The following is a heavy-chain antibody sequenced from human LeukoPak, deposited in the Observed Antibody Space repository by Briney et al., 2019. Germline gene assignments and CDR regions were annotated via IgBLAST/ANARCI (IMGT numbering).Heavy chain of an antibody. J-gene: IGHJ4*02. V-gene: IGHV4-59*01. Sequence: PSETLSLTCTVSGGSISSYYWSWIRQPPGKGLEWIGNIYDSGSTSYNPSHKSRLTITVDTSKNQFSLKLSSVTAADTAVYDCARQSSSGSALSYFDYWGQGTLVNVSS. CDR2: IYDSGST. CDR3: ARQSSSGSALSYFDY. D-gene: IGHD3-22*01. CDR1: GGSISSYY.